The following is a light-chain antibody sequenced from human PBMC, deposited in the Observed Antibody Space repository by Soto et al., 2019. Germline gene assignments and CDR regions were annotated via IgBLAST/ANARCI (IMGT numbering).Light chain of an antibody. V-gene: IGLV2-8*01. Sequence: QSALTQPPSASGSPGQSVTISCTGTSSDIGGYNYVSWYQQHPGKAPKLMTYEVSKRPSGVPDRFSGSKSGNTASLTVSGLQAEDEAEFYCSSYAGFNNFAVFGGGTKLTVL. CDR2: EVS. CDR1: SSDIGGYNY. CDR3: SSYAGFNNFAV. J-gene: IGLJ2*01.